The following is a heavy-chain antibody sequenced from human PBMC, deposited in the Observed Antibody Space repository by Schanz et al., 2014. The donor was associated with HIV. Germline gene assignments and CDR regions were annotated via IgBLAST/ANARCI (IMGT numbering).Heavy chain of an antibody. V-gene: IGHV3-30*03. CDR1: GFTFSSYG. CDR3: AAGLIRYFFDY. Sequence: VQLVESGGGVVQPGGSLRLSCAASGFTFSSYGMHWVRQAPGKGLEWVAVISYDGSNKYYADSVKGRFTISRDDSKITLYLQMNSXXXXDTAMYYCAAGLIRYFFDYWGQGTLVTVSS. D-gene: IGHD2-21*01. J-gene: IGHJ4*02. CDR2: ISYDGSNK.